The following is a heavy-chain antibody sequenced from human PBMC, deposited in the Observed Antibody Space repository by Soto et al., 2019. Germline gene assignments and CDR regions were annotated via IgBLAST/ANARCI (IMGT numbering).Heavy chain of an antibody. Sequence: GGSLRLSCAASGFTFSSYAMHWVRQAPGKGLEWVALISYDGSDKDYADSVKGRFTISRDNSRNTLFLQMNSLRAEDTAVYYCAKGSSGYYYPHLDNWGQGTPVTVSS. V-gene: IGHV3-30-3*01. D-gene: IGHD3-22*01. CDR3: AKGSSGYYYPHLDN. CDR1: GFTFSSYA. CDR2: ISYDGSDK. J-gene: IGHJ4*02.